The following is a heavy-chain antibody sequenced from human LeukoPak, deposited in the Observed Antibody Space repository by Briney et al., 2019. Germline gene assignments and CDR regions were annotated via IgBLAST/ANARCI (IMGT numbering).Heavy chain of an antibody. CDR1: GGSIRSSSYF. D-gene: IGHD5-18*01. V-gene: IGHV4-39*07. Sequence: SETLSLTCSVSGGSIRSSSYFWGWVRQPPGKGLEWIGSFSYTENTYYYPSLKSRVTISVDTSKNQFSLKLNSVSAADTAVYYCVRIERSGYSYGFVGYWGQGTLVTVSS. CDR3: VRIERSGYSYGFVGY. J-gene: IGHJ4*02. CDR2: FSYTENT.